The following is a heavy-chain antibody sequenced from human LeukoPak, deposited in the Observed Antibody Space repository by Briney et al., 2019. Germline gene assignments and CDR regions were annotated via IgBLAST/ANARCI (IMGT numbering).Heavy chain of an antibody. J-gene: IGHJ3*02. CDR3: ARHYSGSPSPVFDI. Sequence: GGSLRLSCAASGFTFSSYSMNWVRQAPGKGLEWVSSISSSSSYIYYADSVKGRFTISRDNAKNSLYLQMNSLRAEDTAVYYCARHYSGSPSPVFDIWGQGTMVTVSS. V-gene: IGHV3-21*01. CDR1: GFTFSSYS. D-gene: IGHD1-26*01. CDR2: ISSSSSYI.